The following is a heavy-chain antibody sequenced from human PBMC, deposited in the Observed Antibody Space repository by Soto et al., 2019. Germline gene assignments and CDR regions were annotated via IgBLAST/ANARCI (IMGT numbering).Heavy chain of an antibody. V-gene: IGHV3-30*18. CDR1: GFSFSNCG. Sequence: QVQLVESGGGVVQPGRSLRLSCAASGFSFSNCGMHWVRQAPGKGLEWVAAISSAGSDKYYSESVKGRFTISRDNSKNTLFLQMNSLRVEDTGVYYCVKGSEVARQELDYWGQGTLVTVSS. J-gene: IGHJ4*02. D-gene: IGHD2-15*01. CDR2: ISSAGSDK. CDR3: VKGSEVARQELDY.